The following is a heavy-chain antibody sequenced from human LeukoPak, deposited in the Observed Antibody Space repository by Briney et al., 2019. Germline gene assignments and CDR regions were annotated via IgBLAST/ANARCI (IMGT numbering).Heavy chain of an antibody. CDR3: ARDCSSTSCYEGDY. V-gene: IGHV1-18*01. CDR2: ISAYNGNT. J-gene: IGHJ4*02. CDR1: GYTFTSYG. D-gene: IGHD2-2*01. Sequence: ASVKVSCKASGYTFTSYGISWVRPAPGQGLEWMGWISAYNGNTNYAQKLQGRVTMTTDTSTSTAYMELRSLRSDDTAVYYCARDCSSTSCYEGDYWGQGTLVTVSS.